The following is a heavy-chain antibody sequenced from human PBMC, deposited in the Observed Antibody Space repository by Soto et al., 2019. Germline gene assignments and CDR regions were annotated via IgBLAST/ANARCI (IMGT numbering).Heavy chain of an antibody. Sequence: PLETLFLTFTVSGGSLNGYAWSWVRQPPGKGLEWFGYIYDSGNTNYNPSLKSRVSISIDTSKNQFSLKLSSATAADTAVYYCARGRTRYYFDYWGQGTLVTVSS. J-gene: IGHJ4*02. CDR3: ARGRTRYYFDY. V-gene: IGHV4-59*01. CDR1: GGSLNGYA. CDR2: IYDSGNT.